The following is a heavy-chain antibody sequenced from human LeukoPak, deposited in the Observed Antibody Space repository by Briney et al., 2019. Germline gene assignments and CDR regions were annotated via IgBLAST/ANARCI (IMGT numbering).Heavy chain of an antibody. V-gene: IGHV3-23*01. CDR3: GKEQYYDTSGYLFVAPNDAFDI. CDR2: LSGSGYTT. Sequence: PGGSLRLSCAASGFPFTNYGLSWVRQAPGKGLEWVSTLSGSGYTTNYADSVKGRFTISRDTSRNTLYLQMDSLRAEDTAVYYCGKEQYYDTSGYLFVAPNDAFDIWGQGTMITVSS. D-gene: IGHD3-22*01. CDR1: GFPFTNYG. J-gene: IGHJ3*02.